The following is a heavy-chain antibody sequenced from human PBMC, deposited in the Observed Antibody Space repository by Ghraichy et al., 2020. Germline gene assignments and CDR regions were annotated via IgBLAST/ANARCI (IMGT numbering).Heavy chain of an antibody. V-gene: IGHV3-7*01. J-gene: IGHJ6*02. CDR1: GFTFSTHW. Sequence: GRSLRLSCEASGFTFSTHWMRWVRQAPGKGLEWVASIKQDGSEKYYVDSVKGRLTISRDNAKNSLYLQMNSLRAEDTAVYYCARLSLSARYMDVWGQGTTVTVSS. D-gene: IGHD6-6*01. CDR2: IKQDGSEK. CDR3: ARLSLSARYMDV.